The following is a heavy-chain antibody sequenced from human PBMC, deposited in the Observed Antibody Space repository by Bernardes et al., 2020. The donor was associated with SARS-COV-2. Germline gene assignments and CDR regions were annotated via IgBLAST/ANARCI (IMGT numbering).Heavy chain of an antibody. D-gene: IGHD3-16*02. J-gene: IGHJ4*02. CDR2: IYSGGST. CDR1: GFTVSRNY. Sequence: GSLRLSCAASGFTVSRNYMSWVRQAPGKGLEWVSVIYSGGSTYYADSVKGRFTISRDNSKNTLYLQMNSLRAEDTAVYYCARGELSPPLDYWGQGTLVTVSS. CDR3: ARGELSPPLDY. V-gene: IGHV3-66*02.